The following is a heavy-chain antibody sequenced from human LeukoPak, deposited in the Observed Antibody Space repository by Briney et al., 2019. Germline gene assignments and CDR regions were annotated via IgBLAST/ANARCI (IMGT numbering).Heavy chain of an antibody. CDR2: ISAYNGNT. Sequence: GASVKVSCKASGYTFTSYGISWVRQAPGQGLEWMGWISAYNGNTNYAQKFQGRVTMTRDTSISTGYMELSRLRDDDTAVYYCARDEVGSYDYSWGQGTLVTVSS. CDR1: GYTFTSYG. J-gene: IGHJ4*02. CDR3: ARDEVGSYDYS. V-gene: IGHV1-18*01. D-gene: IGHD5-12*01.